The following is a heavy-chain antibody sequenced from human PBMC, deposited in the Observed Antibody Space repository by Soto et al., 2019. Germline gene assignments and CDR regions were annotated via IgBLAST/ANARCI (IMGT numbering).Heavy chain of an antibody. Sequence: GGSLRLSCAASGFTFSSYAMSWVRQAPGKGLEWVSAISGSGGSTYYADSVKGRFTISRDDSKNTLYLQMNSLRAEDTAVYYCAKDLNYDFWRELSGPNSIFDFWGQGALVTVSS. CDR1: GFTFSSYA. CDR3: AKDLNYDFWRELSGPNSIFDF. CDR2: ISGSGGST. V-gene: IGHV3-23*01. J-gene: IGHJ4*02. D-gene: IGHD3-3*01.